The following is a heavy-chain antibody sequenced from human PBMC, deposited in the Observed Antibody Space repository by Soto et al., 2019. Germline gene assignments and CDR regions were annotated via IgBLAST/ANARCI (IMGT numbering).Heavy chain of an antibody. CDR1: GFTFSSYG. V-gene: IGHV3-30*18. CDR2: ISYDGSNK. Sequence: QVQLVESGGGVVQPGRSLRLSCAASGFTFSSYGMHWVRQAPGKGLEWVAVISYDGSNKYYADSVKGRFTISRDNSKNTLYLQMNSLRAEDTAVYYCAKDRIAAAGNLDYWGQGTLVTVSS. J-gene: IGHJ4*02. CDR3: AKDRIAAAGNLDY. D-gene: IGHD6-13*01.